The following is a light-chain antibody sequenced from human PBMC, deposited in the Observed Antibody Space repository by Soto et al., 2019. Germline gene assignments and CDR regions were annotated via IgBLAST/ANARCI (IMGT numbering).Light chain of an antibody. Sequence: DIQMTQSPSTLSESVGDRVTITCRASQSISSWLAWYQQKPGKAPKLLIYKASSLESGVPSRFSGCESGTEFTLTISSLQPDDFATYYCQQYNSYSPYTFGQGTKLEIK. J-gene: IGKJ2*01. CDR1: QSISSW. V-gene: IGKV1-5*03. CDR2: KAS. CDR3: QQYNSYSPYT.